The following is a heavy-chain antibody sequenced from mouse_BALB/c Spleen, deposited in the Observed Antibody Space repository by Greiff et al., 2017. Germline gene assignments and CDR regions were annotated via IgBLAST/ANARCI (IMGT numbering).Heavy chain of an antibody. CDR2: ISSGSSTI. CDR3: ARSRDGNYWFAY. Sequence: DVKLVESGGGLVQPGGSRKLSCAASGFTFSSFGMHWVRQAPEKGLEWVAYISSGSSTIYYADTVKGRFTISRDNPKNTLFLQMTSLRSEDTAMYYCARSRDGNYWFAYWGQGTLVTVSA. J-gene: IGHJ3*01. CDR1: GFTFSSFG. D-gene: IGHD2-1*01. V-gene: IGHV5-17*02.